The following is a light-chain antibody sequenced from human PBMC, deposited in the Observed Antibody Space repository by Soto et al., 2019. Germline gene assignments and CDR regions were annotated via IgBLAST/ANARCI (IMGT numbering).Light chain of an antibody. Sequence: QSVLTQPPSVSGAPGQRVTISCTGSSSNIGAGYDVHWYQQPPGTAPKLLIYGNSNRPSGVPDRFSASKSGTSASLAITGRQSEDEADYSCQSYYSRLSGSVFGGGTKLTVL. CDR3: QSYYSRLSGSV. J-gene: IGLJ3*02. V-gene: IGLV1-40*01. CDR2: GNS. CDR1: SSNIGAGYD.